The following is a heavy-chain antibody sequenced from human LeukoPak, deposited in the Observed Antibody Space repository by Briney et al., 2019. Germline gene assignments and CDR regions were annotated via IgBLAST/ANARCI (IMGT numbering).Heavy chain of an antibody. V-gene: IGHV1-2*02. Sequence: ASVKVSCKASGYTFTGYYMHWVRQAPGQGLEWMGWINPNSGGTNYAQKFQGRVTMTRDTSISTAYMELSRLRSDDTAVYYCARVPPYSSSFRWFDPWGQGTLVTVSS. J-gene: IGHJ5*02. CDR3: ARVPPYSSSFRWFDP. D-gene: IGHD6-13*01. CDR2: INPNSGGT. CDR1: GYTFTGYY.